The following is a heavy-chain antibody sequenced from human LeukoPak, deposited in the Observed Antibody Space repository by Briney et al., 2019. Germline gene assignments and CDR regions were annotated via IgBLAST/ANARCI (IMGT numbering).Heavy chain of an antibody. Sequence: PSETLSLTCTVSGDSITSGSYWGWIRQPPGKGLEWIGSIYHGGNTYFNPSRKTRVTMSVDTSKNQFSLKLSSVTAADTAVYYCARDLRELGFDPWGQGTLVTVSS. V-gene: IGHV4-38-2*02. J-gene: IGHJ5*02. D-gene: IGHD3-10*01. CDR3: ARDLRELGFDP. CDR1: GDSITSGSY. CDR2: IYHGGNT.